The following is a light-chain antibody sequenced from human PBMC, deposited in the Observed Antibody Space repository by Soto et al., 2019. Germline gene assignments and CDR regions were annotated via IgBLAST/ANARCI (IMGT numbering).Light chain of an antibody. CDR2: DAS. Sequence: DIQMTQSPSSLSASVGDRVTITCRASQIINTYLNWYQQKPGKAPKLLIYDASSLESGVPSRFSGSGSGTEFTLTISSLQPDDFATYYCQQYNTYSPWTFGQGTKVEIK. CDR3: QQYNTYSPWT. CDR1: QIINTY. J-gene: IGKJ1*01. V-gene: IGKV1-5*01.